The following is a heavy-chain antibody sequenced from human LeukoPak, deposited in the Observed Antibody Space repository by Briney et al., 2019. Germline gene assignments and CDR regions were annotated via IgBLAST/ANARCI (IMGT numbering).Heavy chain of an antibody. Sequence: GGSLRLSCAASGFTFSSYWMSWVRQAPGKGLEWVANIKQDGSEKYYVDSVKGRFTISRDNAKNSLYLQMNSLRAEDTAVYYCARDQVAVAGSYYYYYYMDVWGKGTTVTISS. CDR3: ARDQVAVAGSYYYYYYMDV. CDR2: IKQDGSEK. V-gene: IGHV3-7*01. J-gene: IGHJ6*03. CDR1: GFTFSSYW. D-gene: IGHD6-19*01.